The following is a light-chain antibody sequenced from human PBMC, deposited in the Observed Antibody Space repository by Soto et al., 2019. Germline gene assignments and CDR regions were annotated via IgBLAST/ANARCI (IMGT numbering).Light chain of an antibody. Sequence: DIQMSQSPSTLSASVGDSVTTTCRASQNIRNLFAWYQQKPGKAPNPLIYDASSLKSGVPSRFSGSGSGTEFTLTISSLQPDDFATYYCQQYNTYSTFGQGTRLEIK. CDR3: QQYNTYST. CDR2: DAS. V-gene: IGKV1-5*01. CDR1: QNIRNL. J-gene: IGKJ5*01.